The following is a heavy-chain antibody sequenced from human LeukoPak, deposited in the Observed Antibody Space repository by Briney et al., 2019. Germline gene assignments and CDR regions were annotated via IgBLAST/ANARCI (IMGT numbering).Heavy chain of an antibody. V-gene: IGHV4-59*08. Sequence: PSETLSLTCTVSGGSISSYYWSWIRQPPGKGLEWIGCIYHTGSTNYNPSLKSRVTISIDTSKNQFSLKLTSVTAADTAVYYCARHMGTYTSSWYPYFDYWGQRTLVTVSS. CDR2: IYHTGST. CDR1: GGSISSYY. J-gene: IGHJ4*02. D-gene: IGHD6-13*01. CDR3: ARHMGTYTSSWYPYFDY.